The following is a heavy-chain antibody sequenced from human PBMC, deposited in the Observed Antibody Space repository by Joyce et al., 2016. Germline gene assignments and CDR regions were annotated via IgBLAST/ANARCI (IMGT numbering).Heavy chain of an antibody. CDR2: IRSKAYGGTT. CDR1: GFTFGDYA. V-gene: IGHV3-49*04. J-gene: IGHJ4*02. Sequence: EVQLVESGGGLVQPGRSLRLSCTASGFTFGDYAMSWVRQASGKGLEWVGFIRSKAYGGTTEYAASVKGRFTISRDDSKSIAYLQMNSLKTEDTAVYYCTRACGGSCFDYWGQGTLVTVSS. D-gene: IGHD2-15*01. CDR3: TRACGGSCFDY.